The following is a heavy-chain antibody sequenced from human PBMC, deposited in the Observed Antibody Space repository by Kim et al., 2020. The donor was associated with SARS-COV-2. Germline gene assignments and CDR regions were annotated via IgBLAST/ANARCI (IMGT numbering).Heavy chain of an antibody. CDR1: GFTFSSYW. V-gene: IGHV3-74*01. D-gene: IGHD5-18*01. CDR2: ISSDGSST. J-gene: IGHJ4*02. CDR3: ARDPQGDTAMVL. Sequence: GGSLRLSCAASGFTFSSYWMHWVRQAPGKGLVWVSRISSDGSSTSYADSVKGRFTISRDNAKNTLYLQMNSLRAEDTAVYYCARDPQGDTAMVLWGQGTLVTVSS.